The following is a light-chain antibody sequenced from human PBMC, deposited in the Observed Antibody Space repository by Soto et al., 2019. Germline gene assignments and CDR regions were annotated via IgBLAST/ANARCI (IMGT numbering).Light chain of an antibody. CDR2: QVT. J-gene: IGLJ1*01. CDR1: SSDLAIYNY. CDR3: SSYTDSSNYV. Sequence: QSVLTQPASVSGSPGQSITISCTGTSSDLAIYNYVSWYQQQPGKAPKLMIYQVTNRPSGVSNRFSGSRSGNTASLTISGLQAEDAADYYCSSYTDSSNYVFGTGTKLTVL. V-gene: IGLV2-14*01.